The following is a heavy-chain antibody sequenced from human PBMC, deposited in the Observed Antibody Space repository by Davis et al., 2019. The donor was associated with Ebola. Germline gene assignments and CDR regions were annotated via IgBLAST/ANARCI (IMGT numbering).Heavy chain of an antibody. Sequence: PSETLSLTCNVSGGSISSSSYYWGWIRQPPGKGLEWIGSIYYSGSTYYNPSLKSRVTISVDRTKNQFSLKLSSVTAADTAVYYCARQVDYGDYGGYLDYWGQGTLVTVSS. CDR2: IYYSGST. V-gene: IGHV4-39*01. J-gene: IGHJ4*02. CDR3: ARQVDYGDYGGYLDY. CDR1: GGSISSSSYY. D-gene: IGHD4-17*01.